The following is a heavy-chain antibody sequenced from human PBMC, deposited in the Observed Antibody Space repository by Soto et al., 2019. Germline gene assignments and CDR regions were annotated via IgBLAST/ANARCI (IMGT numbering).Heavy chain of an antibody. CDR2: INHSGST. V-gene: IGHV4-34*01. D-gene: IGHD6-13*01. Sequence: SETLSLTCAVYGGSFSGYYWSWIRQPPGKGLEWIGEINHSGSTNYNPSLKSRVTISVDTSKNQFSLKLSSVTAADTAVYYCARARSSSWYPRSLSWFDPWGQGTLVTVSS. CDR3: ARARSSSWYPRSLSWFDP. J-gene: IGHJ5*02. CDR1: GGSFSGYY.